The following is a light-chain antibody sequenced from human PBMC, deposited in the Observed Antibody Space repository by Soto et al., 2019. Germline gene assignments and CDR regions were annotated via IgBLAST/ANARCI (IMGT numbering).Light chain of an antibody. CDR1: SSDVGGFNY. CDR3: SSYTTSSSYV. Sequence: QSALTQPASVAGSPGQSITISCTGTSSDVGGFNYVSWYQQHPGKAPKLLIFDVYSRPSGISNRFYGSKSGNTASLTISGLQAEDEADYYFSSYTTSSSYVLGSSNKVTVL. J-gene: IGLJ1*01. CDR2: DVY. V-gene: IGLV2-14*01.